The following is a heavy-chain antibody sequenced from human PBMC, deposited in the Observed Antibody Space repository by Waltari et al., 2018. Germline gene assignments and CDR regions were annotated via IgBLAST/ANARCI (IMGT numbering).Heavy chain of an antibody. V-gene: IGHV1-2*02. CDR3: GRINYDFWSGYYTG. Sequence: QVQLVQSGAEVKKPGASVKVSCKASGYTFTGYYMHWVRQAPGQGLEWMVWINSNRGGTNYAQKFQGRVTMTRDRSISTAYMELSRLRFDDTAVYYCGRINYDFWSGYYTGWGQGTLVTVSS. CDR2: INSNRGGT. CDR1: GYTFTGYY. D-gene: IGHD3-3*01. J-gene: IGHJ4*02.